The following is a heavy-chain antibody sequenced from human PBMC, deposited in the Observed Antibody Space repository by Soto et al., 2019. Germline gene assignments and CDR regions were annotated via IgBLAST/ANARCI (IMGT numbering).Heavy chain of an antibody. CDR1: GGPFGSSA. D-gene: IGHD3-16*01. V-gene: IGHV1-69*01. Sequence: QVQLVQSGADVKKPGSSVKVSCKTSGGPFGSSAISWVRQAPAQGLEWTGEIIPVFDKANYAQNFQGRLTITADEPTGTVFMQLSSLRSEDTAVYFCARLRRDWGDAFDLWGLGTFVTVSS. J-gene: IGHJ3*01. CDR3: ARLRRDWGDAFDL. CDR2: IIPVFDKA.